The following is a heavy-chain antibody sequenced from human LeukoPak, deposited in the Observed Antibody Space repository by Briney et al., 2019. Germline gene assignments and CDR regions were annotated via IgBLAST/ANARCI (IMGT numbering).Heavy chain of an antibody. CDR1: GFTFSSYW. CDR3: ASGGTYYYYGMDV. Sequence: GGSLRLSCAASGFTFSSYWMSWVRQAPGKGLEWVANIEQDGSEKYYVDSVKGRFTISRDNAKNSLYLQMNSLRAEDTAVYYCASGGTYYYYGMDVWGQGTTVTVSS. CDR2: IEQDGSEK. D-gene: IGHD1/OR15-1a*01. V-gene: IGHV3-7*01. J-gene: IGHJ6*02.